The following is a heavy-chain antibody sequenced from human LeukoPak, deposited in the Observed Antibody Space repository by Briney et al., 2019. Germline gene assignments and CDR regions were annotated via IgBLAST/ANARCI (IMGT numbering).Heavy chain of an antibody. Sequence: ASVKVSCKASGYTFTSYDINWVRQATGQGLEWMGWMNPNSGNTGYAQKFQGRDTMTRNTSISTAYMELSSLRSEDTAVYYCARVPYNWNYEGAYYFDYWGQGTLVTVSS. CDR3: ARVPYNWNYEGAYYFDY. V-gene: IGHV1-8*01. CDR2: MNPNSGNT. CDR1: GYTFTSYD. J-gene: IGHJ4*02. D-gene: IGHD1-7*01.